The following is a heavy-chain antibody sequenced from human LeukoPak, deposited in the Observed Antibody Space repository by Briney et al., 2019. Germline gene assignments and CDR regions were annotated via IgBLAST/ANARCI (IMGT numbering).Heavy chain of an antibody. J-gene: IGHJ4*02. CDR3: AREGSTVTTPY. Sequence: GGSLRLSCAASGFTFSSYWMSWVRQAPGKGLEWVANIKQDGSEKYYVDSVKGRFTISRDNSKNTLYLQMNSLRAEDTAVYYCAREGSTVTTPYWGQGTLVTVSS. D-gene: IGHD4-17*01. V-gene: IGHV3-7*01. CDR2: IKQDGSEK. CDR1: GFTFSSYW.